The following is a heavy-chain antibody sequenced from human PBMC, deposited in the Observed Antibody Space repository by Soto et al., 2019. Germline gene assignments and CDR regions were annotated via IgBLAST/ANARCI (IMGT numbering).Heavy chain of an antibody. CDR1: GYTLTSSD. D-gene: IGHD3-10*01. J-gene: IGHJ6*02. Sequence: ASVKVSCKASGYTLTSSDINWVRQAPGQGLEWMGWMNPNSADRGYAQKFQGRFTMTGNTSISTAYMELRSLRSEDTAVYYCARGSWLGDLGNFYYAMDVWG. CDR2: MNPNSADR. V-gene: IGHV1-8*01. CDR3: ARGSWLGDLGNFYYAMDV.